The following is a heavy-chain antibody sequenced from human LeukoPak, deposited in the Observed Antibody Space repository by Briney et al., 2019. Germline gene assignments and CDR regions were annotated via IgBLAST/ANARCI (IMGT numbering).Heavy chain of an antibody. Sequence: SETLSLTCTVSGGSIRSSSYYWGWIRQPPGKGLEWIGSIYYSGSTYYNPSLKSRVTISVDTSKNQFSLKLSSVTAADTAVYYCARPYPYDSSGYYYPRGAFDIWGQGTMVTVSS. V-gene: IGHV4-39*01. D-gene: IGHD3-22*01. CDR3: ARPYPYDSSGYYYPRGAFDI. CDR1: GGSIRSSSYY. J-gene: IGHJ3*02. CDR2: IYYSGST.